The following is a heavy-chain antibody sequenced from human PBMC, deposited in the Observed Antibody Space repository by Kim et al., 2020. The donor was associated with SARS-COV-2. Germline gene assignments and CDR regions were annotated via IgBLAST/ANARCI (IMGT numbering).Heavy chain of an antibody. D-gene: IGHD2-2*01. Sequence: GGSLRLSCAASGFTFSSYAMSWVRQAPGKGLEWVSAISGSGGSTYYADSVKGRFTISRDNSKNTLYLQMNSLRAEDTAVYYCAKQLSSSRSGYDFYIVVVPAAIEDYYYYGMDVWGQGTTVTVSS. J-gene: IGHJ6*02. CDR2: ISGSGGST. CDR3: AKQLSSSRSGYDFYIVVVPAAIEDYYYYGMDV. CDR1: GFTFSSYA. V-gene: IGHV3-23*01.